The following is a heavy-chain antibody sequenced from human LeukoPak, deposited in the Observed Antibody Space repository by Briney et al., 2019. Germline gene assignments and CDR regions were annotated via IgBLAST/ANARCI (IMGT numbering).Heavy chain of an antibody. CDR1: GFTFSTYY. D-gene: IGHD1-26*01. V-gene: IGHV3-21*01. Sequence: GGSLRLSCAASGFTFSTYYMNWVRQAPGKGLEWVSSISSSSTYIYYADSVKGRFTISRDNGKNSLYLQMNSLRAEDTAVYYCARALKDLRRRIGGTTTFDYYYYMDVWGKGTTVTISS. J-gene: IGHJ6*03. CDR3: ARALKDLRRRIGGTTTFDYYYYMDV. CDR2: ISSSSTYI.